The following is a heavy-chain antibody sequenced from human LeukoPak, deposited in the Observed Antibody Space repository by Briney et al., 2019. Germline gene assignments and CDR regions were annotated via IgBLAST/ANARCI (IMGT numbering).Heavy chain of an antibody. Sequence: ASMKVSCKASGYTFSIYAISWVRQATGQGLEWMGWMNPNSGNTGYAQKFQGRVTMTRNTSISTAYMELSSLRSEDTAVYYCARGGLRFLEWLLADYYYYYGMDVWGQGTTVTVSS. D-gene: IGHD3-3*01. J-gene: IGHJ6*02. CDR2: MNPNSGNT. CDR1: GYTFSIYA. CDR3: ARGGLRFLEWLLADYYYYYGMDV. V-gene: IGHV1-8*02.